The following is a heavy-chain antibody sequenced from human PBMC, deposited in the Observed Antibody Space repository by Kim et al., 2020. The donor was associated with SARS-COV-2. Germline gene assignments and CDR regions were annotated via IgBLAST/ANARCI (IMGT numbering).Heavy chain of an antibody. J-gene: IGHJ3*02. Sequence: ASVKVSCKASGYTFTGYYMHWVRQAPGQGLEWIGRINPNSGGTNYAQKFQGRVTMTRDTSISTAYMELSRLRSDDTAVYYCARRVITTTGAFDIWGQGTMVTVSS. D-gene: IGHD3-22*01. CDR1: GYTFTGYY. V-gene: IGHV1-2*06. CDR2: INPNSGGT. CDR3: ARRVITTTGAFDI.